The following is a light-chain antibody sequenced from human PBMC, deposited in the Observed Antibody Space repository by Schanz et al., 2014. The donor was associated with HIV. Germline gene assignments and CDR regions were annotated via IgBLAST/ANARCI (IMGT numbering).Light chain of an antibody. CDR3: QQYNDYPRT. CDR1: QSISNW. CDR2: KAS. Sequence: DIQLTQSPSTLSASVGDRVTITCRASQSISNWLAWYQQKPGKAPKLVIYKASNLQSGVPSRFSGSGSGTEFTLTISSLQPDDFATYFCQQYNDYPRTFGQGTTVEIK. J-gene: IGKJ1*01. V-gene: IGKV1-5*03.